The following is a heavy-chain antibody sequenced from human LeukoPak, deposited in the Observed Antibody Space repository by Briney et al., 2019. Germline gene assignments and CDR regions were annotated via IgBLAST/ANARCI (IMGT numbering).Heavy chain of an antibody. CDR2: IYYSGTT. CDR1: GGSISSSSYY. J-gene: IGHJ4*02. D-gene: IGHD1-14*01. V-gene: IGHV4-39*01. Sequence: PSETLSLTCTVSGGSISSSSYYWGWIRQPPGKGLEWIGSIYYSGTTYSNPSLKSRITTSVDTSKNQFSLKLSSVTAADTAVYYCARRTRKYFDYWGQGTLVTVSS. CDR3: ARRTRKYFDY.